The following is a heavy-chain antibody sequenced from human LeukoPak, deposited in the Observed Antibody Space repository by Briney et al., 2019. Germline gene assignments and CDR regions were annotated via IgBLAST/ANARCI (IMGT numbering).Heavy chain of an antibody. V-gene: IGHV3-74*01. CDR3: ARDNVWGFDY. CDR2: IYSDGYSDGSST. D-gene: IGHD3-16*01. Sequence: GGSLRLSCGASGFTFSTHWMHLVRQAPGKVLVWFARIYSDGYSDGSSTIYADSVRGRFTISRDNAKNTLYLQMNSLRAEDTAVYYCARDNVWGFDYWGQGALVTVSS. CDR1: GFTFSTHW. J-gene: IGHJ4*02.